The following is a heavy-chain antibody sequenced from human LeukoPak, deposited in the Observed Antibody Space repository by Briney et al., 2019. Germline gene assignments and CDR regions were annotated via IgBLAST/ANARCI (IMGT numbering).Heavy chain of an antibody. CDR1: GYTFTSYG. D-gene: IGHD6-6*01. Sequence: GASVKVSCKASGYTFTSYGISWVRQAPGQGLEWMGWISAYNGNTNYAQKLQGRVTMTTDTSTSTAYMELRSLRSDDTAVYYCARDLDKLGAARPASDAFDIWGQGTMVTVSS. V-gene: IGHV1-18*01. CDR3: ARDLDKLGAARPASDAFDI. CDR2: ISAYNGNT. J-gene: IGHJ3*02.